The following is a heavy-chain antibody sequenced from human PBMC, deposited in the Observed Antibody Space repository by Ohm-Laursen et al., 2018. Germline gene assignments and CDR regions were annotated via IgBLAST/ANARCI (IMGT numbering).Heavy chain of an antibody. CDR2: INAYSGGT. V-gene: IGHV1-2*02. CDR1: GYTFTEYY. Sequence: ASVKVSCKASGYTFTEYYMHWVRQAPGQGLEWMGWINAYSGGTNYAQKFQGRVTMTRDTSISTAYMELTRLRLDDTAVYYCARRYTSSWYNTDYWGQGTLVTVSS. CDR3: ARRYTSSWYNTDY. D-gene: IGHD6-13*01. J-gene: IGHJ4*02.